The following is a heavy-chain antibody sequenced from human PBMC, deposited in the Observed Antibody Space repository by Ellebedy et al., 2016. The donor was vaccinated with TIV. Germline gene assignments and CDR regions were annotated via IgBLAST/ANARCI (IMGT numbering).Heavy chain of an antibody. CDR1: GYTFTRYY. CDR3: ARGVLFGVVTPRLYYYYYMDV. CDR2: INPSDGST. D-gene: IGHD3-3*01. J-gene: IGHJ6*03. Sequence: ASVKVSCXASGYTFTRYYLHWVRQAPGQGLEWMGVINPSDGSTNYAQKFQGRVTMTKDTSTSTVYMDLSSLRSEDTAVYYCARGVLFGVVTPRLYYYYYMDVWGKGTTVTVSS. V-gene: IGHV1-46*01.